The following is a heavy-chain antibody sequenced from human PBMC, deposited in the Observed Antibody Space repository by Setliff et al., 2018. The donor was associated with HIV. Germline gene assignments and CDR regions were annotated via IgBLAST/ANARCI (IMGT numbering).Heavy chain of an antibody. V-gene: IGHV5-51*01. J-gene: IGHJ3*02. CDR3: ARQGDYHILTGYYSGPHDAFDI. Sequence: GESLKISCKAPGYIFTNYWIGWVRQMPGKGLEWIGVIHPSDFDTRYGPPFQGQVSISADRSITTAYLQWSRLKASDTAIYYCARQGDYHILTGYYSGPHDAFDIWGQGTVVTVSS. CDR2: IHPSDFDT. D-gene: IGHD3-9*01. CDR1: GYIFTNYW.